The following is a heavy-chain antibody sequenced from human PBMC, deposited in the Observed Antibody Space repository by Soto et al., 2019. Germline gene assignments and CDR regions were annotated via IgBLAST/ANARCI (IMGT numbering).Heavy chain of an antibody. CDR2: IYYSGST. CDR3: ARDLRGPFDY. CDR1: GGSISSGGYY. V-gene: IGHV4-31*03. J-gene: IGHJ4*02. D-gene: IGHD3-10*01. Sequence: SETLSLTCTVSGGSISSGGYYWSWIRQHPGKGLEWIGYIYYSGSTYYNPSLKSRVTISVDTSKNQFSLKLSSVTAADTAVYYCARDLRGPFDYWGQGTLVTVSS.